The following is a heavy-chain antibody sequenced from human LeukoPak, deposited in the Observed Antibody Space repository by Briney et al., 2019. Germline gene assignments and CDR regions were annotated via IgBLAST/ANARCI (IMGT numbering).Heavy chain of an antibody. CDR1: GGSFSGYY. CDR2: INHSGST. J-gene: IGHJ3*02. CDR3: ARVGWELLGNDAFDI. D-gene: IGHD1-26*01. V-gene: IGHV4-34*01. Sequence: SETLSLTCAVYGGSFSGYYWSWIRQPPGKGLEWIGEINHSGSTNYNPSLKSRVTISVDTSKTQFSLKLSSVTAADTAVCYCARVGWELLGNDAFDIWGQGTMVTVSS.